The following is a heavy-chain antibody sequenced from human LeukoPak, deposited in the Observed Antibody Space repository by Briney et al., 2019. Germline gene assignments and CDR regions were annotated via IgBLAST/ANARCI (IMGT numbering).Heavy chain of an antibody. J-gene: IGHJ4*02. D-gene: IGHD3-3*01. V-gene: IGHV3-15*01. Sequence: GGSLRLSCAASGFTFSNAWMSWARQAPGKGREWVGRMKSKTDGGTKDYAAPVQGRFTISRDDSKNTLYMEMNSLKTEDTAVYYCTTDSPVMHYDFWSGYRYYFDYWGQGTVVTVSS. CDR3: TTDSPVMHYDFWSGYRYYFDY. CDR2: MKSKTDGGTK. CDR1: GFTFSNAW.